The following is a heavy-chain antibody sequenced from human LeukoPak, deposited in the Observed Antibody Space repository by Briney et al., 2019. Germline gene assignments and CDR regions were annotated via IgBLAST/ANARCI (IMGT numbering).Heavy chain of an antibody. V-gene: IGHV3-53*01. CDR2: IYSGGST. CDR1: GFTFSSYA. CDR3: ASDPHDYYYGMDV. J-gene: IGHJ6*02. Sequence: PGGSLRLSCAASGFTFSSYAMSWVRQAPGKGLEWVSVIYSGGSTYYADSVKGRFTISRDNSKNTLYLQMNSLRAEDTAVYYCASDPHDYYYGMDVWGQGTTVTVSS.